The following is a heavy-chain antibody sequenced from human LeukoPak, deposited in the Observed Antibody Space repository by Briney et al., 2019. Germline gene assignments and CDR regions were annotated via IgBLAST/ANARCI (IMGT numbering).Heavy chain of an antibody. D-gene: IGHD3-3*01. V-gene: IGHV4-59*12. CDR2: IYYSGST. Sequence: PSETLSLTCTVSGGSISSYYWSWIRQPPGKGLEWIGYIYYSGSTNYNPSLKSRVTISVDTSKNQFSLKLSSVTAADTAVYYCARAPVLYYDFYHYYYMDVWGKGTTVTVSS. CDR3: ARAPVLYYDFYHYYYMDV. CDR1: GGSISSYY. J-gene: IGHJ6*03.